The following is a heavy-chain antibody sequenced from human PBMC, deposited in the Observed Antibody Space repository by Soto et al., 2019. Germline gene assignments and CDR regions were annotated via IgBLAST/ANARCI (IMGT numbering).Heavy chain of an antibody. Sequence: QVQLVQSGAEVKKPGASVKVSCKASGSTFTSYYMHWVRQAPGQGLEWMGIIDPSGGGTSYAQKFQGSLTMTRDTSTSTVYMELSSLRSEDTAVYYCARDRVDCSGGNCWRSVEDTWGQGTLVTVSS. J-gene: IGHJ5*02. CDR1: GSTFTSYY. V-gene: IGHV1-46*01. CDR2: IDPSGGGT. CDR3: ARDRVDCSGGNCWRSVEDT. D-gene: IGHD2-15*01.